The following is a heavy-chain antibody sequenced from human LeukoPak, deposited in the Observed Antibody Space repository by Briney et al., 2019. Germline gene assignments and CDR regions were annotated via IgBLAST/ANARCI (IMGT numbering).Heavy chain of an antibody. V-gene: IGHV3-23*01. D-gene: IGHD1-14*01. CDR3: ARDFMYNVNCAGC. Sequence: GGSLTLSWAASGFTLSNYAMRWVRQAAGKGLEWVSGISRDGGTFYPDSVKGRFTISRDNAKNTLHLQMNSLRAEDTAVYFCARDFMYNVNCAGCWGQGTLVTVSS. CDR2: ISRDGGT. CDR1: GFTLSNYA. J-gene: IGHJ4*02.